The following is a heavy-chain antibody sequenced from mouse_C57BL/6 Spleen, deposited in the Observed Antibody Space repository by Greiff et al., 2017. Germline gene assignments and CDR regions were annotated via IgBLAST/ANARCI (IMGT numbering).Heavy chain of an antibody. CDR2: ISSGSSTI. CDR3: ARGPYYGSSSFAY. V-gene: IGHV5-17*01. D-gene: IGHD1-1*01. Sequence: EVQVVESGGGLVKPGGSLKLSCAASGFTFSDYGMHWVRQAPEKGLEWVAYISSGSSTIYYADTVKGRFTISRDNAKNTLFLQMTRLRSEDTAMDYCARGPYYGSSSFAYWGQGTLVTVSA. CDR1: GFTFSDYG. J-gene: IGHJ3*01.